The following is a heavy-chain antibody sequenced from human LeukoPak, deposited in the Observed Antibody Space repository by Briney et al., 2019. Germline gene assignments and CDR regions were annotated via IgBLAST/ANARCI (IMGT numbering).Heavy chain of an antibody. CDR2: INHSGST. V-gene: IGHV4-4*02. CDR3: ARRGYSYGRSYNYYYYMDV. D-gene: IGHD5-18*01. J-gene: IGHJ6*03. Sequence: PSGTLSLTCAVSGDSISTDHWWSWVRQPPGKGLEWSGEINHSGSTNYNPSLKSRVTISVDTSKNQFSLKLSSVTAADTAVYYCARRGYSYGRSYNYYYYMDVWGKGTTVTVSS. CDR1: GDSISTDHW.